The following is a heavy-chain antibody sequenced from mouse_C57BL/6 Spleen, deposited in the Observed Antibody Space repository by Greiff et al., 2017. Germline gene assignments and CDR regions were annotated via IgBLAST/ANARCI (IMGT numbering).Heavy chain of an antibody. V-gene: IGHV1-55*01. CDR1: GYTFTSYW. Sequence: QVQLQQPGAELVKPGASVQMSCKASGYTFTSYWITWVKQRPGQGLEWIGDIYPGSGSTNYNEKFKSKATLTVDTSSSTAYMQLSSLTSEDSAVYYCARSYSYRWYFDVWGTGTTVTVSS. J-gene: IGHJ1*03. D-gene: IGHD6-5*01. CDR2: IYPGSGST. CDR3: ARSYSYRWYFDV.